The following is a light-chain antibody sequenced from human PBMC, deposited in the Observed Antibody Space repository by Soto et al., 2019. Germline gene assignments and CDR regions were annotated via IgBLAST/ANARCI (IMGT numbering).Light chain of an antibody. CDR3: QQYNNWPPLT. CDR2: GAS. Sequence: EIVMTQSPATLSVSPGERATLSCRASQSVSSNLAWYQQKAGQAPRLLVHGASARATGIPARFSGSGSGTEFTLTISSLQSEDVAVYYCQQYNNWPPLTFGGGTKVDIK. J-gene: IGKJ4*01. CDR1: QSVSSN. V-gene: IGKV3D-15*01.